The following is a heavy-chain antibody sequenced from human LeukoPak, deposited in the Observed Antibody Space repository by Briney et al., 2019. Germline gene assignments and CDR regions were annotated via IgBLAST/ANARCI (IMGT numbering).Heavy chain of an antibody. D-gene: IGHD2-8*02. V-gene: IGHV3-21*01. CDR1: GFTFSSYS. Sequence: GGSLRLSCAASGFTFSSYSMNWVRQAPGKGLEWVSSISSSSSYIYYADSVKGRFTISRDNAKNSLYLQMNSLRAEDTAVYYCAREPRGGVGVFDYWGQGTLVTVSS. CDR3: AREPRGGVGVFDY. CDR2: ISSSSSYI. J-gene: IGHJ4*02.